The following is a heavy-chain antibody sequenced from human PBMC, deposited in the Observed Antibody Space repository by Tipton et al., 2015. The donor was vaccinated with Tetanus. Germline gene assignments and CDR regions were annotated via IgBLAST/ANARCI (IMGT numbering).Heavy chain of an antibody. V-gene: IGHV4-39*07. CDR1: GDSISSGGHY. CDR3: ARDQGGGRVVRLNWFDP. J-gene: IGHJ5*02. D-gene: IGHD6-6*01. Sequence: LRLSCSVSGDSISSGGHYWGWIRQPPGKGLEWIGSIYYSGSSYYNPTLKSRVTISVDTSKNQFSLNLRSVTAADTAVYYCARDQGGGRVVRLNWFDPWGQGTLVTVSS. CDR2: IYYSGSS.